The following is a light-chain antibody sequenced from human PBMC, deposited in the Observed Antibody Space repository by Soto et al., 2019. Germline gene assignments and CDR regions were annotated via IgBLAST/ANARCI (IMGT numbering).Light chain of an antibody. V-gene: IGLV1-44*01. CDR3: ATWDDSLKGV. J-gene: IGLJ2*01. CDR1: ISNIGSNT. CDR2: SNN. Sequence: QSVLTQPPSASGTPGQMVTISCSGSISNIGSNTVSWYHQLPGTAPKLLIYSNNQRPSGVPDRFSGSKSGTSASLAISGLQSEDEADYYCATWDDSLKGVFGGGTKVTVL.